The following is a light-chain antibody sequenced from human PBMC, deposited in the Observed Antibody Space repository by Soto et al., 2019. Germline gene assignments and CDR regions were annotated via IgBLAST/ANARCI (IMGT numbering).Light chain of an antibody. Sequence: ELVLTQSPGTLSLFPGERATLSCRASQSLTTRYVAWYQQKPGQAPRLLIYGASSRDTGIPDRFSGSGSGTDFSLTISRLEPEDFAVYSCQQYGSSPTFGQGTRLEIK. CDR1: QSLTTRY. CDR3: QQYGSSPT. V-gene: IGKV3-20*01. CDR2: GAS. J-gene: IGKJ5*01.